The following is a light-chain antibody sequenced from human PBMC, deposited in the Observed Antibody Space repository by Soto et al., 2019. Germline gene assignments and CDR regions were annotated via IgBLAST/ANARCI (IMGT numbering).Light chain of an antibody. Sequence: QSALTQPPSASGSPGQSVTISCTGTNRDVGGYNYVSWYQQNPGRAPKLIIYDVFKRPSGVPERFSGSKSGNTASLTVSGLQAEDEADYYFTSFAGMNNFVIFGGGTKLTVL. J-gene: IGLJ2*01. CDR1: NRDVGGYNY. V-gene: IGLV2-8*01. CDR2: DVF. CDR3: TSFAGMNNFVI.